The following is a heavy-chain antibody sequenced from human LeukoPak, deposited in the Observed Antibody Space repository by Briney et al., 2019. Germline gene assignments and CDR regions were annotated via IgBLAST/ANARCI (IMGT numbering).Heavy chain of an antibody. J-gene: IGHJ5*02. Sequence: SETLSLTCTVSGGYISSYYWSWIRQPPGKGLEWIGYIYYSGSTNYNPSLKSRVTISVDTSKNQFSLKLSSVTAADTAVYYCARDGSSQSPYASFDPWGQGTLVTVSS. V-gene: IGHV4-59*01. D-gene: IGHD2-2*01. CDR2: IYYSGST. CDR3: ARDGSSQSPYASFDP. CDR1: GGYISSYY.